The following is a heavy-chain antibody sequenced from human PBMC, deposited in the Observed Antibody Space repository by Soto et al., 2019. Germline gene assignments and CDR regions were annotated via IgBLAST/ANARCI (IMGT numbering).Heavy chain of an antibody. D-gene: IGHD3-3*01. J-gene: IGHJ5*02. CDR3: ARGYDLPFDP. CDR1: GGSISSYY. Sequence: QVQLQESGPGLVKPSETLSLTCTVSGGSISSYYWNWIRPPPGKGLEWIGYIYYSGSTNYNPSLKRRVTISVDTSKNQFSLKLFSVTAADTAVYYGARGYDLPFDPWGQGTLVTVSS. V-gene: IGHV4-59*01. CDR2: IYYSGST.